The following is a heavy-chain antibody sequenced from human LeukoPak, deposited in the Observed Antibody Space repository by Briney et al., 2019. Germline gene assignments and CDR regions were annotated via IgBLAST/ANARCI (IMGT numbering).Heavy chain of an antibody. CDR2: IYYSGST. D-gene: IGHD3-10*01. CDR1: GVSISSSNSY. CDR3: ARDGPFSAPNWFDP. V-gene: IGHV4-39*02. J-gene: IGHJ5*02. Sequence: SETLSLTCTVSGVSISSSNSYWGWIRQPPGKGLEWIGSIYYSGSTYYNPSLKSRVTISVDTSKNQFSLKLSSVTAADTAVYYCARDGPFSAPNWFDPWGQGTLVTVSS.